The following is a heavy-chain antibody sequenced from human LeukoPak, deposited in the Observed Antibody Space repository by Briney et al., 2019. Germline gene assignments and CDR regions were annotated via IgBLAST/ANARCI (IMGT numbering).Heavy chain of an antibody. CDR3: ARATGSYYSLGY. D-gene: IGHD1-26*01. CDR1: GFTFSSYW. CDR2: INSDGSST. J-gene: IGHJ4*02. Sequence: GGSLRLSCAASGFTFSSYWMHCVRQAPGKGLVWVSRINSDGSSTSYADSVKGRFTVSRDNAKNTLYLQMNSLRAEDTAVYYCARATGSYYSLGYWGQGTLVTVSS. V-gene: IGHV3-74*01.